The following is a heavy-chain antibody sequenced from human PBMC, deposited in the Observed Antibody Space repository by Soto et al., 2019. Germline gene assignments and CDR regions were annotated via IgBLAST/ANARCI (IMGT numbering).Heavy chain of an antibody. CDR3: ARGLAAAGTGFDP. V-gene: IGHV1-8*01. CDR2: MNPNSGNT. Sequence: QVQLVQSGAEVKKPGASVKVSCKASGYTFTSYDINWVRKPPDQGLEWMGWMNPNSGNTGYAQKFQGRVTMTRNTSISTAYMELSSLRSEDTAVYYCARGLAAAGTGFDPWGQGTLVTVSS. D-gene: IGHD6-13*01. CDR1: GYTFTSYD. J-gene: IGHJ5*02.